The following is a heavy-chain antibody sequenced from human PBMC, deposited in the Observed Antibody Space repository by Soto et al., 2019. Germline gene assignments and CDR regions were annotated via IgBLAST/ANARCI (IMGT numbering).Heavy chain of an antibody. J-gene: IGHJ6*02. Sequence: SETLSLTCTVSGGSISSCDYYWSWIRQPPGKGLEWIGYIYYSGSTYYNPSLKSRVTISVDTSKNQFSLKLSSVTAADTAVYYCARDPYDYYGMDVWGQGTTVTVSS. CDR3: ARDPYDYYGMDV. V-gene: IGHV4-30-4*01. CDR2: IYYSGST. CDR1: GGSISSCDYY.